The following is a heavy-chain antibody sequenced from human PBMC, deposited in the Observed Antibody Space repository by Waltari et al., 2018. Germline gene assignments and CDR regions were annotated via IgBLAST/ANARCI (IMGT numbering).Heavy chain of an antibody. Sequence: QVQLVESGGGVVQPGGSLRLSCAASGFNFGRNGMHWVRRAPGKGLEWVAFIQFDASGENYADSVKGRFTISRDNSKNTLHLQMNSLRADDTAVYYCAKDSGNWGYAFDIWGQGTKVTVSS. D-gene: IGHD7-27*01. CDR3: AKDSGNWGYAFDI. CDR1: GFNFGRNG. CDR2: IQFDASGE. V-gene: IGHV3-30*02. J-gene: IGHJ3*02.